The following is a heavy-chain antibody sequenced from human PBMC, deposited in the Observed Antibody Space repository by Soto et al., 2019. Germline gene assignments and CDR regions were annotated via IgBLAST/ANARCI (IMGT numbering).Heavy chain of an antibody. J-gene: IGHJ6*03. CDR3: VKLELLVWGPDV. Sequence: PGGSLRLSCSASGFTFSSYTMHWVRQAPGGGLQFVSGIHSAGVSTYYADSVEGRFTISRDNSKNTLYLQMTSLRPDDSAVYYCVKLELLVWGPDVGGKGTKVTVS. D-gene: IGHD3-16*01. CDR2: IHSAGVST. CDR1: GFTFSSYT. V-gene: IGHV3-64D*08.